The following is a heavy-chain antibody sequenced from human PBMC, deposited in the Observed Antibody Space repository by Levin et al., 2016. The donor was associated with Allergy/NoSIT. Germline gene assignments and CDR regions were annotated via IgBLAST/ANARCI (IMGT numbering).Heavy chain of an antibody. Sequence: RQAPGKGLEWIGRIYTSGSTNYNPSLKSRVTISVDTSKNQFSLKLSSVTAADTAVYYCARDNSPLTGYNWFDPWGQGTLVTVSS. CDR2: IYTSGST. CDR3: ARDNSPLTGYNWFDP. V-gene: IGHV4-61*02. D-gene: IGHD3-9*01. J-gene: IGHJ5*02.